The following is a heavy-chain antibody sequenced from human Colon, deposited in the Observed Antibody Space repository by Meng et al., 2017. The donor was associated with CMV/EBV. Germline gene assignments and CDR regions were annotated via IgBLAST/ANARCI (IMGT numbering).Heavy chain of an antibody. CDR1: GFNFVNHR. CDR2: DMGGPSYR. Sequence: GESLKISCVASGFNFVNHRMNWVRQAPGKELEWVATDMGGPSYRYYADSVKGRFTVSRDNAKNSLFLQMDSLRVEDTAVYYCTRARGQLAFDYWGQGIQVTVSS. J-gene: IGHJ4*02. D-gene: IGHD1-1*01. V-gene: IGHV3-21*06. CDR3: TRARGQLAFDY.